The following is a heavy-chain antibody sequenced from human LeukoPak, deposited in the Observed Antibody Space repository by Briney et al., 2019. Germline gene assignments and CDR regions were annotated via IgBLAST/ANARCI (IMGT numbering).Heavy chain of an antibody. D-gene: IGHD3-22*01. CDR2: ISDGGSTT. V-gene: IGHV3-74*01. Sequence: GGSLRLSCAASGFTFSRYWMHWVRQAPGKGLVWVSRISDGGSTTTYADSVKGRFTISRDNAKNTLYLQMNGLRAEDTAVYYCSRSAYYDGSGNYYDYWGQGTLVTVSS. J-gene: IGHJ4*02. CDR1: GFTFSRYW. CDR3: SRSAYYDGSGNYYDY.